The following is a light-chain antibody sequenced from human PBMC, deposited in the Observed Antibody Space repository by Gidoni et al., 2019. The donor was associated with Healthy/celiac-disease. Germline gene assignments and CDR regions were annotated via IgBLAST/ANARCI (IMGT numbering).Light chain of an antibody. CDR1: QSVSSSY. CDR2: GAS. J-gene: IGKJ2*04. Sequence: ESVLTQSPGTLSLSPGERATLSCRASQSVSSSYLAWYQQKPGQAPRLLIYGASSRATGIPDRFSGSGSGTDFTRTISRLEPEDFAVYYCQQYGSSPPCSFGQGTKLEIK. CDR3: QQYGSSPPCS. V-gene: IGKV3-20*01.